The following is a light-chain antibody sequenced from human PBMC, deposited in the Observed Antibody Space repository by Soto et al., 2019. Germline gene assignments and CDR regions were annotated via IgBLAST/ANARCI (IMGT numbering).Light chain of an antibody. J-gene: IGKJ4*01. Sequence: EIVLTQSPATLSLSPGEGATLSCRAGQSVGSYLAWYQQKPGQAPRLLIYDASNRATGIPARFSGSGSGTDFTLTISSLEPEDFAVYYCQQRSNWPPLTFGGGTKVEIK. CDR2: DAS. V-gene: IGKV3-11*01. CDR1: QSVGSY. CDR3: QQRSNWPPLT.